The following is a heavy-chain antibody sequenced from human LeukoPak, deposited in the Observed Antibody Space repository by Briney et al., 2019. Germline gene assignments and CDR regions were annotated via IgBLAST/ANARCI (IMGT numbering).Heavy chain of an antibody. Sequence: GGSLRLSCAASGFTFSSYATHWVRQAPGKGLEWVAVISYDGSNKYYADSVKGRFTISRDNSKNTVYLQMNSLRAEDTAIYYCVREVPFYFVNWGQGTLVTVSS. CDR2: ISYDGSNK. J-gene: IGHJ4*02. CDR3: VREVPFYFVN. CDR1: GFTFSSYA. V-gene: IGHV3-30*14.